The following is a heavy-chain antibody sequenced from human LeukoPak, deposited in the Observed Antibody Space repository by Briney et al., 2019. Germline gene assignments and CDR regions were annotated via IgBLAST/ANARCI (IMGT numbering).Heavy chain of an antibody. CDR2: PSYDGSNK. CDR1: GFTFSTYG. Sequence: GRSLRLSCAASGFTFSTYGMHWVRQAPGKGLEWVAVPSYDGSNKYYADSVKGRFTISRDNSKNTLYLQMNSLRAEDTAVYYCARSAYYYDSRGYHNFYHYGMDVWGQGTTVTVSS. D-gene: IGHD3-22*01. J-gene: IGHJ6*02. CDR3: ARSAYYYDSRGYHNFYHYGMDV. V-gene: IGHV3-30*03.